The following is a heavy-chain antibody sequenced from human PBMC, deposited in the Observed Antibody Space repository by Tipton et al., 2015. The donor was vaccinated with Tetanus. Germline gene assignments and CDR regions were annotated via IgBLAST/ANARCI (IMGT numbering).Heavy chain of an antibody. CDR1: GFTFSNYA. D-gene: IGHD2-15*01. J-gene: IGHJ4*02. Sequence: SLRLSCAASGFTFSNYAMAWVRQAPGKGLEWVSGISVRGSHTYYADPVKGRFSISRDNSKNTLYLQMNSLRAEDTAVYYCAKKYCSGGSCYSIDYWGQGTLVTVSS. V-gene: IGHV3-23*01. CDR3: AKKYCSGGSCYSIDY. CDR2: ISVRGSHT.